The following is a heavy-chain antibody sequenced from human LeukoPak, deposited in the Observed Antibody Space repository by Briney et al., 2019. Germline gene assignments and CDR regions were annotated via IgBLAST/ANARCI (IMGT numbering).Heavy chain of an antibody. J-gene: IGHJ4*02. CDR3: AREGGVLVTIDY. CDR1: GFTFSSYS. D-gene: IGHD2-8*02. CDR2: ISSSSSYI. V-gene: IGHV3-21*01. Sequence: PGGSLRLSCAASGFTFSSYSMNWVRQAPGKGLEWVSSISSSSSYIYYADSVKGRFTISRDNAKNSLYLQMNSLRAEDTAVYYCAREGGVLVTIDYWGQGTLVTVSS.